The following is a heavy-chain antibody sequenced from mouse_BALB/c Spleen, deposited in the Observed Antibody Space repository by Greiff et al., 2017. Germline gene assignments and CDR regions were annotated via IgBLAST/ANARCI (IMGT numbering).Heavy chain of an antibody. V-gene: IGHV2-6-7*01. CDR1: GFSLTGYG. CDR3: ARALYGSSSWFAY. D-gene: IGHD1-1*01. Sequence: VQRVESGPGLVAPSQSLSITCTVSGFSLTGYGVNWVRQPPGKGLEWLGMIWGDGSTDYNSALKSRLSISKDNSKSQVFLKMNSLQTDDTARYYCARALYGSSSWFAYWGQGTLVTVSA. J-gene: IGHJ3*01. CDR2: IWGDGST.